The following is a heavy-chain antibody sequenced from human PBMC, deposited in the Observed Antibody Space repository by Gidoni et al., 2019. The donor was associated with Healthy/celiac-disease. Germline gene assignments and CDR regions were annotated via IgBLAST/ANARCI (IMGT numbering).Heavy chain of an antibody. V-gene: IGHV1-8*01. CDR2: MNPNSGNT. J-gene: IGHJ5*02. CDR3: ARGRRSRWFGELLFNWFDP. D-gene: IGHD3-10*01. CDR1: GYTFTSYD. Sequence: QVQLVQSGAEVKKPGASVKVSCKASGYTFTSYDINWVRQATGQGLEWMGWMNPNSGNTGYAQKFQGRVTMTRNTSISTAYMELSSLRSEDTAVYYCARGRRSRWFGELLFNWFDPWGQGTLVTVSS.